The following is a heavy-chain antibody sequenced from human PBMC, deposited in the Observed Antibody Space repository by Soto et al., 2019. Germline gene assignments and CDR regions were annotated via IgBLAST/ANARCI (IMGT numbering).Heavy chain of an antibody. V-gene: IGHV3-33*01. CDR2: IWYDGSNE. D-gene: IGHD6-13*01. Sequence: QVQLVESGGGVVQPGRSLRLSCAASGFTFSSYGMHWVRQAPGKGLEWVAVIWYDGSNEYYADSVKGRFTISRDNSKNTLYLQMNSLRAEDTAVYYCARDLRAAGYDYWGQGTLVTVSS. J-gene: IGHJ4*02. CDR3: ARDLRAAGYDY. CDR1: GFTFSSYG.